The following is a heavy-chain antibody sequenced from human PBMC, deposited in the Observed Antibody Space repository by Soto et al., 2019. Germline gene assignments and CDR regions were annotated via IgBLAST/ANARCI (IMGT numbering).Heavy chain of an antibody. J-gene: IGHJ2*01. Sequence: GGSLRLSCAASGFTFSSYAMHWVRQAPGKGLEWVAVISYDGSNKYYADSVKGRFTISRDNSKNTLYLQMNSLRAEDTAVYYCARESPRGYYFDLWGRGTLVTVSS. CDR3: ARESPRGYYFDL. V-gene: IGHV3-30-3*01. D-gene: IGHD2-15*01. CDR1: GFTFSSYA. CDR2: ISYDGSNK.